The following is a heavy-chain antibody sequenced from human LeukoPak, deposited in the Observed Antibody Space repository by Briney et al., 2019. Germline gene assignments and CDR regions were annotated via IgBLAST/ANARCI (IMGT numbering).Heavy chain of an antibody. CDR3: AKGVVAGTGYYFDY. CDR2: INSDGSST. Sequence: GGSLRLSCAASGFTFSSYWMHWVRQAPGKGLVWVSRINSDGSSTSYADSVKGRFTISRDNAKNSLYLQMNSLRAEDTALYYCAKGVVAGTGYYFDYWGQGTLVTVSS. V-gene: IGHV3-74*01. D-gene: IGHD6-19*01. J-gene: IGHJ4*02. CDR1: GFTFSSYW.